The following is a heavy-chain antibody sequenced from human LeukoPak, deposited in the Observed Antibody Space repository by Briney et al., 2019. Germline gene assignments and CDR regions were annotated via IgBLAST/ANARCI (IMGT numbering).Heavy chain of an antibody. Sequence: GGSLRLSCAASGFTFSSYAMSWVRQAPGKGLEWVSGIGGSDGSTHYADSVEGRFTISRDNSKDMLYLEMNSLRAEDTAIYYCAKRVHSSSWYAAFDSWGQGTLVTVSS. CDR1: GFTFSSYA. CDR3: AKRVHSSSWYAAFDS. J-gene: IGHJ4*02. V-gene: IGHV3-23*01. CDR2: IGGSDGST. D-gene: IGHD6-13*01.